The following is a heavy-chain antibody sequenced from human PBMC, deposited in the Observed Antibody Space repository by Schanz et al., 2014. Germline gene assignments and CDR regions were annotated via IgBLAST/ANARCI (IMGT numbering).Heavy chain of an antibody. J-gene: IGHJ4*02. V-gene: IGHV3-11*01. CDR1: GFTFSDYW. D-gene: IGHD3-10*01. CDR3: ARIGGSVFDY. Sequence: VQLVESGGGLVQPGGSLRLSCTASGFTFSDYWMSWVRQPPGRGLEWVSYIGNGGVTIYYADSVKGRFTISRDNSKNSLYLQMNSLRAEDTAVYYCARIGGSVFDYWAQGTLVTVSS. CDR2: IGNGGVTI.